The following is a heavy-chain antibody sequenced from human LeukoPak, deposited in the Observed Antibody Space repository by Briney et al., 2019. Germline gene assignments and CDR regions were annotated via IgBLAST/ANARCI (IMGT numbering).Heavy chain of an antibody. J-gene: IGHJ5*02. CDR3: AKDAQRGFDYSNSLDH. CDR2: IWGDATND. Sequence: TSLRLSCEASRVTFRHFAMHTGREAPEKGLERVSVIWGDATNDYYADSVKGRFAISRYNFNRTESLEMNSLRADDTAVYYCAKDAQRGFDYSNSLDHWGQGSLVIVSS. CDR1: RVTFRHFA. V-gene: IGHV3-33*06. D-gene: IGHD4-11*01.